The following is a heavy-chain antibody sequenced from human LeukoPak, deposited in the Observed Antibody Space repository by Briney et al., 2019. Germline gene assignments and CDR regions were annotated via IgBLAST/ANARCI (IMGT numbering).Heavy chain of an antibody. CDR2: FYNSGST. V-gene: IGHV4-61*02. J-gene: IGHJ3*02. CDR3: AREGYYSGGFDI. Sequence: SETLSLTCTVSGGSISSDNYYWSWIRQSAGKELEWIGRFYNSGSTDYNPSLKSRVTISVDTSKNQFSLKLSSVTAADTAVYYCAREGYYSGGFDIWGQGTMVTVSS. D-gene: IGHD2-21*01. CDR1: GGSISSDNYY.